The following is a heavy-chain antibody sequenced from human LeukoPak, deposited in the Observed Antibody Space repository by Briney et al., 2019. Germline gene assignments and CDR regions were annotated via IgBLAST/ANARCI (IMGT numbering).Heavy chain of an antibody. CDR2: ISVSGPNT. Sequence: PGGSLRLSCAAAGFTFSSYGMHWVRQAPGKGLEWVSLISVSGPNTYYADSVKGRFTISRDNSKNTLYLQMNSLRVEDTAIYYCAKFSSGAFDYWGQGTPVTVSS. D-gene: IGHD6-25*01. J-gene: IGHJ4*02. V-gene: IGHV3-23*01. CDR1: GFTFSSYG. CDR3: AKFSSGAFDY.